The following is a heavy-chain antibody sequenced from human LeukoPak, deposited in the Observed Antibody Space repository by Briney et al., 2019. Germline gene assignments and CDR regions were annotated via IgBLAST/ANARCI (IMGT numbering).Heavy chain of an antibody. D-gene: IGHD3-9*01. CDR2: ISGSGGST. Sequence: PGGSLRLSCAASGFTFSSYAMSWVRQAPGKGLEWVSAISGSGGSTYYADSVKGRFTISRDNSKNTLYLQMNSLRAEDTAVYYCAESGYYDILTGYHRRFGYWGQGTLVTVSS. J-gene: IGHJ4*02. CDR1: GFTFSSYA. CDR3: AESGYYDILTGYHRRFGY. V-gene: IGHV3-23*01.